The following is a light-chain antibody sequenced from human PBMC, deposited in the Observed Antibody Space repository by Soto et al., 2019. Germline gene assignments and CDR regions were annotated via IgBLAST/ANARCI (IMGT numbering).Light chain of an antibody. CDR1: SSDVGGYKS. Sequence: QSALTQPRSVSGSPGQSVTISCTGTSSDVGGYKSVSWYQQHPGKAPKLMIYDVSKRPSGVPDRSSGSKSGNTASLTISGSQAEDEAEYHGFSFAVTYYVFGTGTQLTVL. CDR2: DVS. V-gene: IGLV2-11*01. CDR3: FSFAVTYYV. J-gene: IGLJ1*01.